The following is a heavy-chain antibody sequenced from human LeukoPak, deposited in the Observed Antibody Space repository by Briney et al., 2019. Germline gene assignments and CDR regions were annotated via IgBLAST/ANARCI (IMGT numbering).Heavy chain of an antibody. CDR1: GFIFSTYG. J-gene: IGHJ4*02. Sequence: PGGSLRLSCAASGFIFSTYGIHWVRQAPGKGLEWVAVIWYDGSNKYYADSVKGRFTISRDNSKNTLYLQMNSLRAEDTAVYYCAKPKDDYNELYYSDYWGQGTLVTVSS. CDR3: AKPKDDYNELYYSDY. D-gene: IGHD5-24*01. V-gene: IGHV3-33*06. CDR2: IWYDGSNK.